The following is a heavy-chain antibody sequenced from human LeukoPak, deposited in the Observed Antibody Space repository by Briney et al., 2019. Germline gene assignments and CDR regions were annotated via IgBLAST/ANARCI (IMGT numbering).Heavy chain of an antibody. CDR3: ARIRHDSSGYYYFDY. V-gene: IGHV4-61*01. CDR2: IYYSGST. J-gene: IGHJ4*02. Sequence: SETLSLTCTVSGGSVSSGSYYWGWIRQPPGKGLEWIGYIYYSGSTNYNPSLKSRVTISVDTSKNQFSLKLSSVTAADTAVYYCARIRHDSSGYYYFDYWGQGTLVTVSS. D-gene: IGHD3-22*01. CDR1: GGSVSSGSYY.